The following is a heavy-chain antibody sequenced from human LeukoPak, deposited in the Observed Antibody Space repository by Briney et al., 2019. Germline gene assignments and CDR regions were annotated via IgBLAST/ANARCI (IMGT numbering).Heavy chain of an antibody. CDR2: INHSGST. J-gene: IGHJ4*02. CDR1: GGSFSGYY. V-gene: IGHV4-34*01. CDR3: ARLSEFRFDY. D-gene: IGHD3-10*01. Sequence: TSETLSLTCAVYGGSFSGYYWSWIRQPPGKGLEWIGEINHSGSTNYNPSLKSRVTISVDTSKNQFSLKLSSVTAADTAAYYCARLSEFRFDYWGQGTLVTVSS.